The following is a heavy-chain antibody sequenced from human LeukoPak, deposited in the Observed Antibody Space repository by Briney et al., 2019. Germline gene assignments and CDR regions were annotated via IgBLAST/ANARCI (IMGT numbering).Heavy chain of an antibody. CDR1: GGSISSSSYY. D-gene: IGHD2-2*01. J-gene: IGHJ5*02. CDR3: ARSLVVPAARTFDP. Sequence: PSETLSLTCTVSGGSISSSSYYWGWFRQPPGKGLEWIGSIYFSGSTYYNPSPNRRVTISVDTSKTQFSLKLISVTAADTAVYYCARSLVVPAARTFDPWGQGTLVTVSS. V-gene: IGHV4-39*01. CDR2: IYFSGST.